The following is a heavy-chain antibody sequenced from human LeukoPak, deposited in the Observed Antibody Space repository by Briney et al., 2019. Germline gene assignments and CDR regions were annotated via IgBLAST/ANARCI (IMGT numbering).Heavy chain of an antibody. CDR1: GFTFSSYW. D-gene: IGHD2-2*01. J-gene: IGHJ4*02. V-gene: IGHV3-7*01. Sequence: PGGSLRLSCAASGFTFSSYWMSWVRQAPGKGLEWVANIKQDGSEKFYVDSVKGRFTISRDNSKNTLYLQMNSLRAEDTAVYYCAREYLYCSSTSCFFDYWGQGTLVTVSS. CDR3: AREYLYCSSTSCFFDY. CDR2: IKQDGSEK.